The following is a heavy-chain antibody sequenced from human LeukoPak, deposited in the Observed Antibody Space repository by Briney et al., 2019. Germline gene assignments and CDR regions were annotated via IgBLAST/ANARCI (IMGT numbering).Heavy chain of an antibody. CDR2: IYPRDGST. Sequence: ASVKVSCKASGYSFTSNYIHWVRQAPGQGLERMGMIYPRDGSTSYAQKFQGRVTVTRDTSTSTVHMELSGLRSEDTAVYYCARDQEAFDYWAREPWSPSPQ. V-gene: IGHV1-46*01. CDR3: ARDQEAFDY. CDR1: GYSFTSNY. J-gene: IGHJ4*02.